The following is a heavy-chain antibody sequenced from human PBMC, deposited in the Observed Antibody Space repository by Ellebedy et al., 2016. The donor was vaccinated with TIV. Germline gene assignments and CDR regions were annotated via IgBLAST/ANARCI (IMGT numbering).Heavy chain of an antibody. J-gene: IGHJ4*02. Sequence: SLKISCAASGFTFDDYAMHWVRQAPGEGLEWVSGIGWNGDSMDYVDSVKGRFTISRDNAKNSLYLQMNGLRAEDTALYYCAKGIFQWYSSNYFDDWGQGTLVTVSS. CDR3: AKGIFQWYSSNYFDD. CDR2: IGWNGDSM. D-gene: IGHD6-13*01. CDR1: GFTFDDYA. V-gene: IGHV3-9*01.